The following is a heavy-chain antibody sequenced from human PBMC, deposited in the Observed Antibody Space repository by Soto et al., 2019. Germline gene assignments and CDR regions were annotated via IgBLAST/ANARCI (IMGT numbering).Heavy chain of an antibody. CDR1: GFTFSSYA. J-gene: IGHJ5*02. CDR3: AKALGYCSSTSCYVGWFDP. D-gene: IGHD2-2*01. V-gene: IGHV3-23*01. CDR2: ISGSGGST. Sequence: GGSLRLSCAASGFTFSSYAMSWVRQAPGKGLEWVSAISGSGGSTYYADSVKGRFTISRDNSKNTLYLQMNSLRAEDTAVYYCAKALGYCSSTSCYVGWFDPWGQGTLVTVSS.